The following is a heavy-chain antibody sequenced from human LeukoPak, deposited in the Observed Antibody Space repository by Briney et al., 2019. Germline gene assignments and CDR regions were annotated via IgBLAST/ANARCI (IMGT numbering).Heavy chain of an antibody. CDR1: GGSISSYY. CDR3: ARGWTDGLDT. Sequence: PSETLSLTCTVSGGSISSYYWSWIRQPAGKGLEWIGRVYTTGSTNYNPSLKSRVTMSVDTSKNQFSLKLSSVTAADTAVYYCARGWTDGLDTWGQRNPVTVSS. J-gene: IGHJ5*02. D-gene: IGHD3/OR15-3a*01. V-gene: IGHV4-4*07. CDR2: VYTTGST.